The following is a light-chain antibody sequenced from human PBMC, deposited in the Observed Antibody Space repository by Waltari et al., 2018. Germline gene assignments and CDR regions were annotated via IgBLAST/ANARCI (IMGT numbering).Light chain of an antibody. V-gene: IGKV2-28*01. CDR1: QNLLHTNGYNY. CDR3: MQALQSPWS. Sequence: DIVVTQSPLSLPVTLGEPASISCRSSQNLLHTNGYNYLDWYLQKPGQPPQLLIFLGSSRASGVPYRFRGSGSGTEFTLKISRVEAEDVGVYYCMQALQSPWSFGQGTKVEVK. CDR2: LGS. J-gene: IGKJ1*01.